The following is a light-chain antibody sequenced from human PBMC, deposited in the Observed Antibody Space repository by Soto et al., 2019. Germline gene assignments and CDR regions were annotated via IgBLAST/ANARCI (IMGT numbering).Light chain of an antibody. J-gene: IGKJ1*01. V-gene: IGKV3-20*01. CDR2: GAS. CDR1: QSVSSNY. Sequence: EIVLTQSPGTLSLSPGERATLSCRASQSVSSNYLAWYQEKPGQAPRLLIYGASSRATGIPDRFSGSGSGTDFTLTISRLEPEDFAVYYCQQCSFSPRTFGQGTKV. CDR3: QQCSFSPRT.